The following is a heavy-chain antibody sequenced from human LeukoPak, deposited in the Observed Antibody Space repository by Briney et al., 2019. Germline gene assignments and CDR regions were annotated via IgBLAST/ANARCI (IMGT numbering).Heavy chain of an antibody. CDR3: ARSYDSSGYYFYGMDV. CDR1: GGSIYSYY. J-gene: IGHJ6*02. V-gene: IGHV4-59*01. CDR2: IYYTGST. D-gene: IGHD3-22*01. Sequence: PSETLSLTCSVSGGSIYSYYGSWIRQPPGKGLEWIGYIYYTGSTNPNPSLKSRVTISIDTSKDQFSLKLSSVTAADTAVYYCARSYDSSGYYFYGMDVWGQGTTVTVSS.